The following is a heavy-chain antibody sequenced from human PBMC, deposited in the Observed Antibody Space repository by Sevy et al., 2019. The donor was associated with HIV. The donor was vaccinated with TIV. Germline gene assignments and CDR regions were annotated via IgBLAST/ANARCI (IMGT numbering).Heavy chain of an antibody. V-gene: IGHV1-2*02. CDR2: INPNSGDT. Sequence: ASVKVSCKASGYTFTGYYIHWMRQAPGQGLEWMGWINPNSGDTNYAQRFQGRVTMTRDTSISTAYMELSRLRSDDTAVYYCARAPTSTMIEVLIPFGAFDIWGQGTMVTVSS. D-gene: IGHD3-22*01. CDR1: GYTFTGYY. CDR3: ARAPTSTMIEVLIPFGAFDI. J-gene: IGHJ3*02.